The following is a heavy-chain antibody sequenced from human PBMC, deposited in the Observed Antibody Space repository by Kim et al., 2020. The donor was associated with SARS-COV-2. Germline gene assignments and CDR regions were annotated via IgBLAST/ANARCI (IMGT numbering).Heavy chain of an antibody. CDR1: GGSFSGYY. CDR2: INHSGST. V-gene: IGHV4-34*01. Sequence: SETLSLTCAVYGGSFSGYYWSWIRQPPGKGLEWIGEINHSGSTNYNPSLKSRVTISVDTSKNQFSLKLSSVTAADTAVYYCARRFSRWVTGGTPSYYYGMDVWGQGTTVTVS. J-gene: IGHJ6*02. D-gene: IGHD2-21*02. CDR3: ARRFSRWVTGGTPSYYYGMDV.